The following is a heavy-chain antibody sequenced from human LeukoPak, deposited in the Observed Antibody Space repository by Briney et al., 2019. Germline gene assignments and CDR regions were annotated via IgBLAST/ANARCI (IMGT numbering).Heavy chain of an antibody. J-gene: IGHJ3*02. D-gene: IGHD3-10*01. CDR1: GYTFTSYG. Sequence: ASVKVSCKASGYTFTSYGISWVRQAPGQGLEWMGWISAYNGNTNYAQKLQGRVTMTTDTSTSTAYMELRSLRSDDTAVYYCARDFTLLWFGELLSPWKGAFDIWGQGTMVTVSS. CDR3: ARDFTLLWFGELLSPWKGAFDI. V-gene: IGHV1-18*01. CDR2: ISAYNGNT.